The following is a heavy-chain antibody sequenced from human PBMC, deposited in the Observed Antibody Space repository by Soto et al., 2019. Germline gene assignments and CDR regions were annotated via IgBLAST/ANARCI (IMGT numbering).Heavy chain of an antibody. Sequence: SETLSLTCTVSGGSISSYYWSWIRQPPGKGLEWIGYIYYSGSTNYNPSLKSRVTISVDTSKNQFSLKLSSVTAADTAVYYCARDFSVGGWFDPWGQGTLVTVSS. CDR1: GGSISSYY. D-gene: IGHD1-26*01. J-gene: IGHJ5*02. CDR3: ARDFSVGGWFDP. CDR2: IYYSGST. V-gene: IGHV4-59*01.